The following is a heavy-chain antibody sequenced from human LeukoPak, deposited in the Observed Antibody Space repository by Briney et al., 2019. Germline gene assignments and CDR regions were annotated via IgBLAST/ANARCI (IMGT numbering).Heavy chain of an antibody. CDR3: ARLLSGYDLIEDYYYMDV. CDR2: IYTSGST. V-gene: IGHV4-4*07. J-gene: IGHJ6*03. CDR1: GGSISSYY. D-gene: IGHD5-12*01. Sequence: SETLSLTCTVSGGSISSYYWSWIRQPAGKGLEWIGRIYTSGSTNYNPSLKSRVTMSVDTSKNQFSLKLSPVTAADTAVYYCARLLSGYDLIEDYYYMDVWGKGTTVTVSS.